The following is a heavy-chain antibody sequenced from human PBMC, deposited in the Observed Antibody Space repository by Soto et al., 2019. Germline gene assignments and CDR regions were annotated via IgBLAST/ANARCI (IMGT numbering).Heavy chain of an antibody. CDR3: ARGGDCSGGSCPEGYYGMDV. J-gene: IGHJ6*02. D-gene: IGHD2-15*01. CDR2: ISSSGSTI. CDR1: GFTFSSYE. Sequence: GGSLRLSCAASGFTFSSYEMNWVRQAPGKGLEWVSYISSSGSTIYYADPVKGRFTLSRDNAKNSLYLQMNSLRAEDTAVYYCARGGDCSGGSCPEGYYGMDVWGQGTTVTVSS. V-gene: IGHV3-48*03.